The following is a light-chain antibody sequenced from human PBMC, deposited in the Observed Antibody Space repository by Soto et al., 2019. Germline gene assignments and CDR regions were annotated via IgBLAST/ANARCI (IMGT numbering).Light chain of an antibody. CDR2: RTS. Sequence: EIVMTQSPSTLSVSPWERSTLSCRASQSISSNLAWYQQKPGQAPRLLMFRTSSRATGFPARFSASGSGTDFTLTISDVQPEDFALYYCHQRQSWPRTFGQGTMVDI. CDR3: HQRQSWPRT. J-gene: IGKJ1*01. V-gene: IGKV3-15*01. CDR1: QSISSN.